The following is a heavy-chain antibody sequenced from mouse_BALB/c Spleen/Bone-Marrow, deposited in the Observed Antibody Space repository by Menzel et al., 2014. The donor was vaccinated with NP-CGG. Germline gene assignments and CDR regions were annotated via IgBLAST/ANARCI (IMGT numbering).Heavy chain of an antibody. CDR1: GFSLTGYG. D-gene: IGHD1-1*01. CDR3: ARHYGSNYYAMDY. Sequence: QVQLKESGPGLVAPSQSLSTTCTVSGFSLTGYGVNWVRQPPGKGLEWLGMIWGDGRTDYNPALKSRLSISKDNSKSQVFLKMNSLQTDDTARYYCARHYGSNYYAMDYWGQGTSVTVSS. CDR2: IWGDGRT. V-gene: IGHV2-6-7*01. J-gene: IGHJ4*01.